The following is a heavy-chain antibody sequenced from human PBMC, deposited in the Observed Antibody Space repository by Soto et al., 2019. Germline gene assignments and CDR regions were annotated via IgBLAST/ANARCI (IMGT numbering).Heavy chain of an antibody. CDR1: GGSISSGGYY. CDR3: ARAASPQNWFDP. Sequence: SETLSLTCTVSGGSISSGGYYWSWIRQHPGKGLEWIGHIYYSGSTYYNPSLKSRVTISVDTSKNQFSLKLSSVTAADTAVYYCARAASPQNWFDPWGQGTLVTVSS. CDR2: IYYSGST. V-gene: IGHV4-31*03. J-gene: IGHJ5*02.